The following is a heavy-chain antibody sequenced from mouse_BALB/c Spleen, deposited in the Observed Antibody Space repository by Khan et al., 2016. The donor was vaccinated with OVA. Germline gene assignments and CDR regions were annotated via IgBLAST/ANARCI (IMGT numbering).Heavy chain of an antibody. J-gene: IGHJ3*01. CDR2: ISSGGTT. V-gene: IGHV5-6-5*01. CDR1: GFTFSNYA. CDR3: ARDYWFTY. D-gene: IGHD2-4*01. Sequence: EVELVESGGGLVQPGGSLKLSCAASGFTFSNYAMSWVRQTPEKRLEWVASISSGGTTYCPDFVKGRFTISRDNARSFLYLQMRSMRSEDTAMYYCARDYWFTYWGQGTLVTVSA.